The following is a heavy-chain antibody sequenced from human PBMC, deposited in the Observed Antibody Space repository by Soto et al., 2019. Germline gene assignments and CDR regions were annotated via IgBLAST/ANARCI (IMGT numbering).Heavy chain of an antibody. V-gene: IGHV3-7*01. J-gene: IGHJ4*02. CDR3: AIYDRQFDH. CDR2: INQVGSDK. CDR1: GFTFSTYW. Sequence: PGGSLRLSCATSGFTFSTYWMSWVRQAPGKGLEWVATINQVGSDKYYVDSVEGRFTISRDNTKNSLHLRMNSLRAEDTAVYYCAIYDRQFDHWGQGTLVTVSS. D-gene: IGHD3-3*01.